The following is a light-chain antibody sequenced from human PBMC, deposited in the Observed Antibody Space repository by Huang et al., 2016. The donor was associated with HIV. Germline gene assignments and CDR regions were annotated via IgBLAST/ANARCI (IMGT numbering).Light chain of an antibody. CDR2: AAS. J-gene: IGKJ4*01. CDR1: HDITNY. CDR3: LQHNDFPLT. V-gene: IGKV1-17*03. Sequence: DIQMTQSPSAMTASIGDRVIIACRARHDITNYLAWFQQKTGKVPKRLIYAASNLEGWVPSRFSGSGSGTEFTLTISSLQPEDSATYYCLQHNDFPLTFGGGTRVEI.